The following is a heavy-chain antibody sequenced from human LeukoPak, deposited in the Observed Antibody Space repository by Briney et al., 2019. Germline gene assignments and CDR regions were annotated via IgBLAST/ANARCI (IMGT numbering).Heavy chain of an antibody. J-gene: IGHJ4*02. CDR2: IYHSGST. Sequence: PPQTLSLTCAVSGGSISSGGYSWSWIRQPPGKGLEWIGYIYHSGSTYYNPSLKSRVTISVDRSKNQFSLKLSSVTAADTAVYYCARSITMVRGVRSHKHFDYWGQGTLVTVSS. CDR1: GGSISSGGYS. D-gene: IGHD3-10*01. CDR3: ARSITMVRGVRSHKHFDY. V-gene: IGHV4-30-2*01.